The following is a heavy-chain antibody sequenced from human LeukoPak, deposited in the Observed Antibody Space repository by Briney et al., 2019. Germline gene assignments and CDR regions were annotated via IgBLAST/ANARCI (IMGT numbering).Heavy chain of an antibody. D-gene: IGHD6-19*01. V-gene: IGHV4-59*08. Sequence: SETLSLTCTVSGGSISSYYWSWIRQPPGKGLEWIGYIYYSGSTNYNPSLKSRVTISVDTSKNQFSLKLSSVTAADTAVYYCASQRATSGYSRGWYLFDYWGQGTLVTVSS. J-gene: IGHJ4*02. CDR1: GGSISSYY. CDR3: ASQRATSGYSRGWYLFDY. CDR2: IYYSGST.